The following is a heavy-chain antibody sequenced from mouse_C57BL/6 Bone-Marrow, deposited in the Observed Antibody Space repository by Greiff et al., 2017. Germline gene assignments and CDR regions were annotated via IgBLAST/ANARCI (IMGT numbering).Heavy chain of an antibody. V-gene: IGHV14-4*01. D-gene: IGHD2-4*01. Sequence: VQLQQSGAELVRPGASVKLSCTASGFNIKDDYMHWVKQRPEQGLEWIGWIDPENGDTEYASKFQGKATITADTSSNTAYLQLSSLTSEDTAVYYCATGIDYDYDEGDYWGQGTTLTVSS. CDR3: ATGIDYDYDEGDY. J-gene: IGHJ2*01. CDR1: GFNIKDDY. CDR2: IDPENGDT.